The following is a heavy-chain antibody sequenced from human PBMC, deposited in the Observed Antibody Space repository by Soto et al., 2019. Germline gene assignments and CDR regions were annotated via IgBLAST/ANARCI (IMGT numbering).Heavy chain of an antibody. CDR2: INPNSGGT. J-gene: IGHJ6*03. Sequence: ASVKVSCKASGYTFTGYYMHWVRQAPGQGLEWMGWINPNSGGTNYAQKFQGWVTMTRDTSISTAYMELSRLRSDDTAVYYCARAGSSPLVGYYYYMDVWGKGTTVT. CDR1: GYTFTGYY. CDR3: ARAGSSPLVGYYYYMDV. V-gene: IGHV1-2*04. D-gene: IGHD6-13*01.